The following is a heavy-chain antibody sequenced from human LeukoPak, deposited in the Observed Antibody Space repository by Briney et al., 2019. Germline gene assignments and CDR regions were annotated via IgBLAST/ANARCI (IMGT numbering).Heavy chain of an antibody. Sequence: GRSLRLSCAASGFIFRSYAMSWVRRAPGKGLEWVAGFNETGDIPYYADSVRGRFTISRDTSEDTLYLQMNRLRAEDTAVYYCAKDGAKYDSSGYFDYWGQGTLVTVSS. V-gene: IGHV3-23*01. CDR3: AKDGAKYDSSGYFDY. CDR1: GFIFRSYA. J-gene: IGHJ4*02. D-gene: IGHD3-22*01. CDR2: FNETGDIP.